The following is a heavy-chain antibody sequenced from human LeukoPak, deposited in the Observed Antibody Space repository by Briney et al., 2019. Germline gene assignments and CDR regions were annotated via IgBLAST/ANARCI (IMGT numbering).Heavy chain of an antibody. CDR3: AKRWVEMSTPGAFDY. Sequence: PGGSLRLSCAASGFTFSNYAIYWVRQAPGKGLEWVAVISYHEVNKYYVDSVRGRFTISRDNSKNTVYLQMSSLRAEDTAVYYCAKRWVEMSTPGAFDYWGQGTLVTVPS. CDR1: GFTFSNYA. D-gene: IGHD5-24*01. J-gene: IGHJ4*02. CDR2: ISYHEVNK. V-gene: IGHV3-30*18.